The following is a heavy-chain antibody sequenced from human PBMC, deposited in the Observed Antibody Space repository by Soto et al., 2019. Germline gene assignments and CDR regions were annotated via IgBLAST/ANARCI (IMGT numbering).Heavy chain of an antibody. Sequence: GGSLRLSCASSGFTCISYGMHWVRQAPGKGLEWVAVISYDGSNKYYADSVKGRFTISRDNSKNTLYLQMNSLRAEDTAVYYCAKDRVLYYGSGSYYSRYYYYGMDVWGQGTTVTVSS. CDR3: AKDRVLYYGSGSYYSRYYYYGMDV. J-gene: IGHJ6*02. CDR2: ISYDGSNK. D-gene: IGHD3-10*01. V-gene: IGHV3-30*18. CDR1: GFTCISYG.